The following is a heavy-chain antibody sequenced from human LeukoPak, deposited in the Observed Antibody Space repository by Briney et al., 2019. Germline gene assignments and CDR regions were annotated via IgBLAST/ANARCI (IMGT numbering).Heavy chain of an antibody. V-gene: IGHV1-18*01. J-gene: IGHJ6*03. Sequence: ASVKVSCKASGYTFTSYGISWVRQAPGQGLEWMGWISAYNGNTNYAQKLQGRVTMTTDTSTSTAYMELRSLRSEDTAVYYCARDLSSSWYGNYYYYYYMDVWAKGTTVTVSS. CDR3: ARDLSSSWYGNYYYYYYMDV. CDR2: ISAYNGNT. CDR1: GYTFTSYG. D-gene: IGHD6-13*01.